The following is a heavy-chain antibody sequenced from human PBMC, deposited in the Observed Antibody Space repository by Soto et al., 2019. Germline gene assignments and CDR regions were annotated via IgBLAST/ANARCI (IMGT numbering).Heavy chain of an antibody. V-gene: IGHV4-39*01. CDR3: ASRYCTNGVCYTPEYFQH. D-gene: IGHD2-8*01. J-gene: IGHJ1*01. CDR1: GGSISSSSYY. CDR2: IYYSGST. Sequence: SETLSLTCTVSGGSISSSSYYWGWIRQPPGKGLEWIGSIYYSGSTYYNPSLKSRATISVDTSKNQFSLKLSSVTAADTAVYYCASRYCTNGVCYTPEYFQHWGQGTLVTVSS.